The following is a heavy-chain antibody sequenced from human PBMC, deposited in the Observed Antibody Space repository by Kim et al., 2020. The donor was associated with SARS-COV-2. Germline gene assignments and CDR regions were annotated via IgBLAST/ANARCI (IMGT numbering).Heavy chain of an antibody. V-gene: IGHV5-10-1*01. J-gene: IGHJ4*02. Sequence: GESLKISCKGSGYSFTSYWISWVRQMPGKGLEWMGRIDPSDSYTNYSPSFQGHVTISADKSISTAYLQWSSLKASDTAMYYCARGFGEWELLGYWGQGTLVTVSS. CDR1: GYSFTSYW. D-gene: IGHD1-26*01. CDR2: IDPSDSYT. CDR3: ARGFGEWELLGY.